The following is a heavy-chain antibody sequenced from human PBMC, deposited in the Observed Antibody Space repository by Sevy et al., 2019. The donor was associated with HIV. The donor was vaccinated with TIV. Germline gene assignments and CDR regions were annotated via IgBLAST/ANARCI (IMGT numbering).Heavy chain of an antibody. CDR2: ISTDGSST. CDR3: ARAGNYYESNSYARFDY. CDR1: GFTFSSYW. J-gene: IGHJ4*02. V-gene: IGHV3-74*01. D-gene: IGHD3-22*01. Sequence: GGSLRLSCAASGFTFSSYWMHWVRQAPGKGLVWVSRISTDGSSTTYADSVKGRFTISRDNAKNTPYLQMNSLRAEDTAVYFCARAGNYYESNSYARFDYWGQGTLVTVSS.